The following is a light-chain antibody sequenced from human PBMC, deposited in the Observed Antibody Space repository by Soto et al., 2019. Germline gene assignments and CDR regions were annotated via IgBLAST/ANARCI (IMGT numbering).Light chain of an antibody. CDR3: AAWDDSLTGPV. V-gene: IGLV1-44*01. J-gene: IGLJ1*01. CDR1: RSDIGSNS. Sequence: QSVLTQPPSASGTPGQTVIISCSGSRSDIGSNSVNWCQHLPGTAPKLLIYNNNQRPSGVPDRFSGSKSGTSASLAISGLQSEDEADYYCAAWDDSLTGPVFGNGTKVTVL. CDR2: NNN.